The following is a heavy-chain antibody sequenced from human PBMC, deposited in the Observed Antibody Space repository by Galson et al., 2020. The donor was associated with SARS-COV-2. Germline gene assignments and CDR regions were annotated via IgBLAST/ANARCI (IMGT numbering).Heavy chain of an antibody. CDR2: XXXTGIT. V-gene: IGHV4-39*01. J-gene: IGHJ4*02. CDR3: GRLGSGSYGGRVCDS. Sequence: SETLSLTCTVSGDSITSRSSYXXXIRXPXGXXLXXXVXXXXTGITYYNPSLKSQVTISGDTSRNQFSLKMRSVTAADTAVYYCGRLGSGSYGGRVCDSWGRGMLVIVSS. D-gene: IGHD6-19*01. CDR1: GDSITSRSSY.